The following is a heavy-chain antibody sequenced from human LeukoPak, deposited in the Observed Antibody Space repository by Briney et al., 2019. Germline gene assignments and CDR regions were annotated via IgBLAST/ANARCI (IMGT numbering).Heavy chain of an antibody. V-gene: IGHV1-18*04. CDR2: ISTSNGNT. CDR1: GYTFISFT. CDR3: VRDKANPRLRDPFDT. Sequence: ASVKVSCKASGYTFISFTMSWVRQAPGQGLEWMGWISTSNGNTNYAQNLQGRITMTTDTSTSTAYMELRSLRSDDTAVYYCVRDKANPRLRDPFDTWGQGTLVTVSS. J-gene: IGHJ5*02. D-gene: IGHD3-10*01.